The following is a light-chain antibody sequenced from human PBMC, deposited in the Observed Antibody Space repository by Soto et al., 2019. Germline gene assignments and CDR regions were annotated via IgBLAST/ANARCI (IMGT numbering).Light chain of an antibody. Sequence: IVLTQSPATLSFSPGERATLSCRASQSVGGFLAWYQQKPGQAPRLLIYDTSKRATGIPARFSGRGSGTDFTLTISSLEPEDFAVYHCQTRSNWTPRYTFGQGTKVEIX. V-gene: IGKV3-11*01. CDR3: QTRSNWTPRYT. J-gene: IGKJ2*01. CDR1: QSVGGF. CDR2: DTS.